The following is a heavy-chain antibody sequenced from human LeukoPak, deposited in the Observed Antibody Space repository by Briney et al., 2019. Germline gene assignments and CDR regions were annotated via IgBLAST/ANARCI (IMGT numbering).Heavy chain of an antibody. J-gene: IGHJ4*02. Sequence: PGGSLRLSCAASGFTFSSYAMHWVRQAPGKGLEWVAVISYDGSNKYYADSVKGRFTISRDNSKNTLYLQMNSLRAEDTAVYYCARDKEMSPGYYDSSGYYGYWGQGTLVTVSS. V-gene: IGHV3-30*04. CDR2: ISYDGSNK. D-gene: IGHD3-22*01. CDR3: ARDKEMSPGYYDSSGYYGY. CDR1: GFTFSSYA.